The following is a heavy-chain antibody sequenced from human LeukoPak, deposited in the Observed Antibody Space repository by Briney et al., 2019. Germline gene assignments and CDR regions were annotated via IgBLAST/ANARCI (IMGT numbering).Heavy chain of an antibody. J-gene: IGHJ6*03. Sequence: SETLSLTCAVYGGSFSGYYWSWIRQPPGEGLEWIGEINHSGSTNYNPSLKSRVTISVDTSKNQFSLKLSSVTAADTAVYYCARLGYCSSTSCYDTTYYYYYMDVWGKGTTVTISS. CDR2: INHSGST. CDR3: ARLGYCSSTSCYDTTYYYYYMDV. CDR1: GGSFSGYY. V-gene: IGHV4-34*01. D-gene: IGHD2-2*03.